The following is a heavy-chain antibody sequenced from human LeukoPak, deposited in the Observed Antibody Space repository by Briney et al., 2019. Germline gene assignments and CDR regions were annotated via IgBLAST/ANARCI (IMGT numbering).Heavy chain of an antibody. CDR3: AKAANSGNYAPLDY. Sequence: PEGSLRLSCAASGFTFISYGMHWVRQAPGKGLEWVAFIRYDESTTYYAGSVKGRFTISRDNSKNTLCLQMHSLRAEDTAFYYCAKAANSGNYAPLDYWGQGTLVTVSS. D-gene: IGHD1-26*01. CDR2: IRYDESTT. J-gene: IGHJ4*02. CDR1: GFTFISYG. V-gene: IGHV3-30*02.